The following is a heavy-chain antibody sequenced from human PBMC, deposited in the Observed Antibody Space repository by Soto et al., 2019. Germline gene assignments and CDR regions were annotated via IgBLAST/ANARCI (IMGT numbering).Heavy chain of an antibody. CDR2: IWYDGSNK. J-gene: IGHJ4*02. V-gene: IGHV3-33*01. CDR1: GFTFSSYG. CDR3: ARAVSGSYAYFDY. D-gene: IGHD1-26*01. Sequence: QVQLVESGGGVVQPGRSLRLSCAASGFTFSSYGMHWVRQAPGKGLEWVAVIWYDGSNKYYADSVKGRFTISRDNSKNTLYLQMNSLRAEDTAVYYCARAVSGSYAYFDYWGKGTLVTVSS.